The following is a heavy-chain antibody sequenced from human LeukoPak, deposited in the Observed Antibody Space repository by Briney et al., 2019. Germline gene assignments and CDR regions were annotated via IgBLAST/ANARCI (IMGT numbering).Heavy chain of an antibody. V-gene: IGHV1-69*04. J-gene: IGHJ6*02. D-gene: IGHD3-16*01. CDR3: ARWGGYYYYGMDV. CDR2: IIPILGIA. Sequence: ASVKVSCKASGGTFSSYAISWVRQAPGQGLEWMGRIIPILGIANYAQKFQGRVTITADKSTSTAYMELSSLRSEDTAVYYCARWGGYYYYGMDVWGQGTTVTVSS. CDR1: GGTFSSYA.